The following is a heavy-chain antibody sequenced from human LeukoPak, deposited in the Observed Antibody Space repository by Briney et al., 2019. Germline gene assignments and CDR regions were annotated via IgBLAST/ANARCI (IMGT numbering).Heavy chain of an antibody. D-gene: IGHD3-10*01. CDR2: IYYGQTI. V-gene: IGHV4-39*01. Sequence: GSLRLSCAASGFTFSSYSMNWVRQSPGKGLEWIGSIYYGQTIYYNPSLNSRVTISVVTSKNQFSLKLSSVTAADTAVYYCARQVGIGSGSHRPYFDYWGQGTLVTVSS. CDR3: ARQVGIGSGSHRPYFDY. CDR1: GFTFSSYS. J-gene: IGHJ4*02.